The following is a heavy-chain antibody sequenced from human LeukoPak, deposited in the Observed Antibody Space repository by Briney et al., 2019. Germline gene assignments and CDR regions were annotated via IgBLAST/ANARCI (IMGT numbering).Heavy chain of an antibody. CDR2: ISGSGGST. CDR1: GFTFSSYA. V-gene: IGHV3-23*01. D-gene: IGHD6-19*01. CDR3: AKFSSSGWSRSTNK. Sequence: GGSLRLSCAASGFTFSSYAMSWVRQAPGKGLEWVSAISGSGGSTYYADSVKGRVTISRDNSKKTLYLQMNSLRPEDTAVYYCAKFSSSGWSRSTNKWGQGTLVTVSS. J-gene: IGHJ4*02.